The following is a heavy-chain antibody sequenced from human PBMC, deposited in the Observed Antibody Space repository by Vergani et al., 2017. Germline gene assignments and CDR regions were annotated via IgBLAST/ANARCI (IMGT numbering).Heavy chain of an antibody. V-gene: IGHV4-4*07. J-gene: IGHJ4*02. Sequence: QVQLQESGPGLVKPSQTLSLTCRVSGASINSRYYWSWVRQPAGKGLQWIVRVYFTGSTNYNPSLGSRVSLSIDTSKNQFSLKLHSVSADDTAVYFCARAEFSTNYYGQSYYFDFWGQGIPVTVSA. CDR1: GASINSRYY. CDR2: VYFTGST. CDR3: ARAEFSTNYYGQSYYFDF. D-gene: IGHD3-22*01.